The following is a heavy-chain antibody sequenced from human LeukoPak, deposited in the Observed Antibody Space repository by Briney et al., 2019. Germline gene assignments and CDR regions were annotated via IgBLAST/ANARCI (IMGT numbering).Heavy chain of an antibody. V-gene: IGHV4-59*08. J-gene: IGHJ4*02. D-gene: IGHD2-21*02. Sequence: SETLSLTCTVSGGSISSYDWSWIRQPPGKGLEWIGYIYYSGSTNYNPSLKSRVTISVDTSKNQFSLKLSSVTAADTAVYYCARSTYCGGDCSKGPFDYWGQGTLVTVSS. CDR2: IYYSGST. CDR3: ARSTYCGGDCSKGPFDY. CDR1: GGSISSYD.